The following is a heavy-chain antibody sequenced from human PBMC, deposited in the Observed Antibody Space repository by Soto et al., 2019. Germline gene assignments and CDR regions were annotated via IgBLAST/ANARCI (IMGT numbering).Heavy chain of an antibody. CDR1: GHTLASYD. CDR3: ARDPFYGWFDS. J-gene: IGHJ5*01. D-gene: IGHD3-16*01. Sequence: QVQLVQSGAEVRKPGASVKVSCKASGHTLASYDINWVRQATGQGLEWMGWMTPHSGDTGYAQKFQGRVTMTWDTSITTAYMELSSLRSDDTAVYYCARDPFYGWFDSWGQGTLVTVSS. V-gene: IGHV1-8*01. CDR2: MTPHSGDT.